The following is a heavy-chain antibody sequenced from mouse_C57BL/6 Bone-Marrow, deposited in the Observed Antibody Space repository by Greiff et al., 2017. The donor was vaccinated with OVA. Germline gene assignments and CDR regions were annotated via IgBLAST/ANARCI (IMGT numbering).Heavy chain of an antibody. J-gene: IGHJ1*03. CDR2: ILPGSGST. Sequence: QVQLQQSGAELMKPGASVKLSCKATGYTFTGYWIEWVKQRPGHGLEWIGEILPGSGSTNYNEKFKGKATFTADTSSNTAYMHLSSLTTEYSALYYGARGRLDGYFDVWGTGTTVTVSS. CDR3: ARGRLDGYFDV. V-gene: IGHV1-9*01. CDR1: GYTFTGYW. D-gene: IGHD2-2*01.